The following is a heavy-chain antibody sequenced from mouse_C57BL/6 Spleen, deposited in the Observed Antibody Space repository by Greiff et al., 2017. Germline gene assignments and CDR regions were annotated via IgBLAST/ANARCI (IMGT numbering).Heavy chain of an antibody. Sequence: QVQLQQSGAELVRPGASVKLSCKASGYTFTDYYINWVKQRPGQGLEWIARIYPGSGNTYYNEKFKGKATLTAEKSSSTAYMQLSSLTSEDSAVYFCARNYYGSSYPFAYWGQGTLVTVSA. V-gene: IGHV1-76*01. D-gene: IGHD1-1*01. CDR1: GYTFTDYY. CDR2: IYPGSGNT. CDR3: ARNYYGSSYPFAY. J-gene: IGHJ3*01.